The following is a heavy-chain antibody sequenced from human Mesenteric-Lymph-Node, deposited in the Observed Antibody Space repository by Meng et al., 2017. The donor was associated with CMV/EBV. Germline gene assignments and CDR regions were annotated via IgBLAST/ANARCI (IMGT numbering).Heavy chain of an antibody. Sequence: GESLKISWAASGFTFSNAWMSWVRQAPGKGLEWVGRIKSKTDGGTTDYAAPVKGRFTISRDDSKNTLYLQMNSLKTEDTAVYYCTTAWEWEPDYWGQGTLVTVSS. CDR3: TTAWEWEPDY. CDR1: GFTFSNAW. D-gene: IGHD1-26*01. CDR2: IKSKTDGGTT. V-gene: IGHV3-15*01. J-gene: IGHJ4*02.